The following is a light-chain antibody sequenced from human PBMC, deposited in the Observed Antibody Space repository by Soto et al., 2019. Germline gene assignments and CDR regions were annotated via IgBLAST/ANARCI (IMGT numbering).Light chain of an antibody. J-gene: IGKJ1*01. CDR3: QQHLGRHT. CDR1: QSVSGY. V-gene: IGKV3-11*01. Sequence: IVLSQSPFNLSLNPGERATLSCRASQSVSGYLVWYQQKPGQAPRLLIYDASTRAAGIPARFIGSGSGTDFTLTISSLEPDDSAVYYCQQHLGRHTFGQGTKADIK. CDR2: DAS.